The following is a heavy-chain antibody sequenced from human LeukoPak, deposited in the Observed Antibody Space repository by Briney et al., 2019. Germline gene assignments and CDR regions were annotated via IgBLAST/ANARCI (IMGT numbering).Heavy chain of an antibody. D-gene: IGHD2-21*02. Sequence: GGSLRLSCAAPGFTFSSYAMSWVRQAPGKGLEWVSAISDSGTSTYYADSVKGRFTISRDNSKNTLYLQMNSLRAEDTAVYYCAKPVCGADCYYYYGMDVWGQGTTVTVSS. J-gene: IGHJ6*02. CDR3: AKPVCGADCYYYYGMDV. CDR2: ISDSGTST. CDR1: GFTFSSYA. V-gene: IGHV3-23*01.